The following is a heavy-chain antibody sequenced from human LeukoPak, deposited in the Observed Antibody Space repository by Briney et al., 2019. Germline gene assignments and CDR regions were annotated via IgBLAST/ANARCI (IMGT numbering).Heavy chain of an antibody. CDR2: INHSGST. CDR1: GGSFSGYY. CDR3: ARQYSSSSLRFDP. V-gene: IGHV4-34*01. D-gene: IGHD6-6*01. Sequence: SETLSLTCAVYGGSFSGYYWSWIRQPPGKGLEWIGEINHSGSTNYNPSLKSRVTISVDTSKNQFSLKLSSVTAADTAVYYCARQYSSSSLRFDPWGQGTLVTVSS. J-gene: IGHJ5*02.